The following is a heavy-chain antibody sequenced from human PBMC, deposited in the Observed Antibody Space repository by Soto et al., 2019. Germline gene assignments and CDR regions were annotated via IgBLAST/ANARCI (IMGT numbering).Heavy chain of an antibody. CDR3: ARVAAGGYYDRLNYFDF. Sequence: GGSLRLSCAASGFSFSSYGLHWVRQAPGTGLEWVAFIWFDGSNKFYVDSVKGRFTISRDNSKNTLYLQMNSLRAEDTAVYYCARVAAGGYYDRLNYFDFWGQGTQVTVSS. CDR1: GFSFSSYG. V-gene: IGHV3-33*01. D-gene: IGHD3-22*01. J-gene: IGHJ4*02. CDR2: IWFDGSNK.